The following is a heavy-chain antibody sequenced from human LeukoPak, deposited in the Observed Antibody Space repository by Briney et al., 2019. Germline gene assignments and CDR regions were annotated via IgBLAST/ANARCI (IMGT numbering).Heavy chain of an antibody. D-gene: IGHD1-1*01. V-gene: IGHV3-11*01. Sequence: GGSLRLSCAASGFTSSDYYMTWIRQAPGKGLEWVAYIDVRGDTILYADSVKGRFTISRDSAKNSLYLQMNSLRAEDTAVYYCAREDNVWNLLYNYYMDVWGKGTTVTVSS. CDR2: IDVRGDTI. CDR1: GFTSSDYY. J-gene: IGHJ6*03. CDR3: AREDNVWNLLYNYYMDV.